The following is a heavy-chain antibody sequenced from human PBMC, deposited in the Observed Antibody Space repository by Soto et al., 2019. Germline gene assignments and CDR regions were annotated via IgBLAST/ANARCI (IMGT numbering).Heavy chain of an antibody. Sequence: QVQLVKSGAEVKEPGASVKVSCKAFDYTFLSYGITWVRLAPGQGLEWVGWVSAYNRDTNYAQKFHGRLTMSTITSTSTAYMELRSLSSDDTFVYYYARSSYEGSSFDYLGQGTMIT. CDR2: VSAYNRDT. CDR1: DYTFLSYG. CDR3: ARSSYEGSSFDY. V-gene: IGHV1-18*01. J-gene: IGHJ4*02. D-gene: IGHD3-3*01.